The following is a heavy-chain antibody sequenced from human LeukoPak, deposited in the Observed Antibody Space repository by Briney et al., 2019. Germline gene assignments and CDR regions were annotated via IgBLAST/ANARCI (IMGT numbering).Heavy chain of an antibody. D-gene: IGHD1-14*01. Sequence: PGGSLRLSCAASGFIFSDCWMTWVRQAPGKGLEWVANIKQDGSARYYVDSVKGRFTISRDNAKNSLFLQMNSLRAEDTAVYYCARDDRSRGPLDNWGQGTLVTVAS. CDR2: IKQDGSAR. CDR1: GFIFSDCW. CDR3: ARDDRSRGPLDN. V-gene: IGHV3-7*04. J-gene: IGHJ4*02.